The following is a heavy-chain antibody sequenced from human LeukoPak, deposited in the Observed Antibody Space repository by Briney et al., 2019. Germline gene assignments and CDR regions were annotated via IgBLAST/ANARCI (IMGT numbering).Heavy chain of an antibody. CDR1: EFTVSSNY. CDR2: IYSGGST. D-gene: IGHD6-6*01. Sequence: GGSLRLSCAASEFTVSSNYMSWVRQAPGKGLEWVSVIYSGGSTYYADSVRGRFTISRDNSENTLYLQMNSLRAEDTAVYYCAKMSSSDHFDYWGQGTLATVSS. CDR3: AKMSSSDHFDY. J-gene: IGHJ4*02. V-gene: IGHV3-66*02.